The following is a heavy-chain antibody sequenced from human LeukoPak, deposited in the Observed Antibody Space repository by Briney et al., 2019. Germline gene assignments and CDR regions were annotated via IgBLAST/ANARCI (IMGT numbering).Heavy chain of an antibody. CDR2: FDPEDGET. D-gene: IGHD1-26*01. V-gene: IGHV1-24*01. CDR3: ATGMEWELAFDY. CDR1: GYTLTELS. J-gene: IGHJ4*02. Sequence: ASVKVSCKVSGYTLTELSMHWLRQAPGKGLEWMGGFDPEDGETIYAQKFQGRVTMTEDTSTDTAYMELSSLRSEDTAVYYCATGMEWELAFDYWGQGTLVTVSS.